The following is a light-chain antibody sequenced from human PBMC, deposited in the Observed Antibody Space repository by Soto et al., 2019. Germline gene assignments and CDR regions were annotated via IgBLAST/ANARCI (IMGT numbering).Light chain of an antibody. CDR1: QSVSSSY. J-gene: IGKJ5*01. Sequence: EIVLTQSPGTLSLSPGERATLSCRASQSVSSSYLAWYQQKPGQAPRLLIYGASSRATGIPDRFSGSGSGTDFTLTISILEPEDCAVYYCQKYGSSPITFGQGTRLEIK. CDR2: GAS. CDR3: QKYGSSPIT. V-gene: IGKV3-20*01.